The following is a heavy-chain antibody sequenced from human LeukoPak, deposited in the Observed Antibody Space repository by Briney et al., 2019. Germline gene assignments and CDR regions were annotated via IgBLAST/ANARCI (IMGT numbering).Heavy chain of an antibody. J-gene: IGHJ4*02. CDR1: GFTFSGCA. CDR2: ISGGGATT. D-gene: IGHD1-7*01. Sequence: GGSLRLSCVASGFTFSGCAMSWVRQAPGKGLEWVSDISGGGATTYYIDSVRGRFTISRDNSKNTVYLQMNSLRAEDMAVYYCAKDREGTTFDNWGQGTLDTVSS. CDR3: AKDREGTTFDN. V-gene: IGHV3-23*01.